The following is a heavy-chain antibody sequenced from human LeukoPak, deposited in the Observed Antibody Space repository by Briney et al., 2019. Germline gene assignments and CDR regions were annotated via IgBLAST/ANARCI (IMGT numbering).Heavy chain of an antibody. J-gene: IGHJ4*02. D-gene: IGHD1-20*01. V-gene: IGHV4-61*01. CDR3: ARVTVSGARGDY. Sequence: KTSETLSLTCTVSGGSVSSGNYYWNWIRRPPGKGLEWIGYIYYSGSANYNPSLKSRVTMSVDTSKNQFSLRLTSVTAADTAIYYCARVTVSGARGDYWGQGTLVTVSS. CDR1: GGSVSSGNYY. CDR2: IYYSGSA.